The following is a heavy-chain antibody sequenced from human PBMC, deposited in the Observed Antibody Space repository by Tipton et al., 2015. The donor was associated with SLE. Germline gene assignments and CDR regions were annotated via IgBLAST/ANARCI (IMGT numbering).Heavy chain of an antibody. V-gene: IGHV1-46*01. CDR3: ARGGIFGVFALDF. J-gene: IGHJ4*02. Sequence: QLVQSGAEVKKHGASVKISCKTSGYTFTSNYIHWVRQAPGQGLEWMGIINPGGGRATYSQKFQGRVTMTRDTSASTVDMELSSLRSEDSALYYCARGGIFGVFALDFWGQGTLVTVSS. D-gene: IGHD3-3*01. CDR1: GYTFTSNY. CDR2: INPGGGRA.